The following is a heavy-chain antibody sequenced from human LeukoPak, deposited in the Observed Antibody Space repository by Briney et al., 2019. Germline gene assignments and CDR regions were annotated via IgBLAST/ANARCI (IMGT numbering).Heavy chain of an antibody. V-gene: IGHV1-18*01. CDR3: ARVPYCSGGSCYSEAFDI. CDR1: GYTFTSYG. CDR2: ISAYNGNT. Sequence: ASVKVSCKASGYTFTSYGISWVRQAPGQGLEWMGWISAYNGNTNYAQKLQGRVTMTRNTSISTAYMELSSLRSEDTAVYYCARVPYCSGGSCYSEAFDIWGQGTMVTVSS. D-gene: IGHD2-15*01. J-gene: IGHJ3*02.